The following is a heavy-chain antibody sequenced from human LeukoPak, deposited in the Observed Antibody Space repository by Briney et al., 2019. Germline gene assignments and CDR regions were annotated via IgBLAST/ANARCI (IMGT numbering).Heavy chain of an antibody. Sequence: PGGSLRLSCAASGFTFSNAWMSWVRQAPGKGLEWVGRIKSNTDGGTTDYAAPVKGRFTISRDDSKTTLCLQMNSLKTEDTAVYYCTTGLDTAMDSPIDYWGQGTLVTVSS. CDR2: IKSNTDGGTT. D-gene: IGHD5-18*01. CDR3: TTGLDTAMDSPIDY. CDR1: GFTFSNAW. V-gene: IGHV3-15*01. J-gene: IGHJ4*02.